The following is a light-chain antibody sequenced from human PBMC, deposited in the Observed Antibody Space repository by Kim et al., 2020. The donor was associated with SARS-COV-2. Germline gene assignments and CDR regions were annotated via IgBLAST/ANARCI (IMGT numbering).Light chain of an antibody. CDR1: QSVSNY. CDR3: QQRGDWPYT. Sequence: SLSPGERATRSCRASQSVSNYLAWYQQKPGQAPRLLIYDASNRATGIPARFSGSGSGTDFTLTISSLAPEDFALYYCQQRGDWPYTFGQGTKLEI. CDR2: DAS. J-gene: IGKJ2*01. V-gene: IGKV3-11*01.